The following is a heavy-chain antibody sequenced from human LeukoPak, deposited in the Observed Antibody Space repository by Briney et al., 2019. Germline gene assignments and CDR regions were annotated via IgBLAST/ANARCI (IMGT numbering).Heavy chain of an antibody. D-gene: IGHD3-16*02. CDR3: AKGPAFGGVIVLFDY. CDR1: GFTFSSYA. Sequence: GGSLRLSCAASGFTFSSYAMSWVRQAPGKGLERVSAISGSGGSTYYADSVKGRFTISRDNSKNTLYLQMNSLRAEDTAVYYCAKGPAFGGVIVLFDYWGRGTLVTVSS. J-gene: IGHJ4*02. V-gene: IGHV3-23*01. CDR2: ISGSGGST.